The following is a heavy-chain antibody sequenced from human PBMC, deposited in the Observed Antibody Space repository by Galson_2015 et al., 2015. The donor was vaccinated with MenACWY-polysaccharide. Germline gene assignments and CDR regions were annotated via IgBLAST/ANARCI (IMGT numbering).Heavy chain of an antibody. CDR3: SSNWNDDATPTWTFDY. CDR1: GFTFSSYG. J-gene: IGHJ4*02. Sequence: SLRLSCAASGFTFSSYGMHWVRQAPGKGLEWVAVISYDGSNKYYADSVKGRFTISRDNSKNTLYLQMNSLRAEDTAVYYCSSNWNDDATPTWTFDYWGQGTLVTVSS. CDR2: ISYDGSNK. D-gene: IGHD1-20*01. V-gene: IGHV3-30*03.